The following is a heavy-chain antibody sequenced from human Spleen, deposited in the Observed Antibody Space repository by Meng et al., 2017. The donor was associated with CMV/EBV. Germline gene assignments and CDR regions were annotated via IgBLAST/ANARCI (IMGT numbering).Heavy chain of an antibody. V-gene: IGHV3-23*01. J-gene: IGHJ6*02. CDR1: GFTFWSYA. D-gene: IGHD7-27*01. CDR2: ISGSGATT. CDR3: AREQQPTRPGDYYGLDV. Sequence: GGSLRLSCAASGFTFWSYAMNWVRQAPGKGLEWVSTISGSGATTYYADSLKGRLTISRDNSKNTVYLQLNSLRPEDTAVYYCAREQQPTRPGDYYGLDVWGQGTTVTVSS.